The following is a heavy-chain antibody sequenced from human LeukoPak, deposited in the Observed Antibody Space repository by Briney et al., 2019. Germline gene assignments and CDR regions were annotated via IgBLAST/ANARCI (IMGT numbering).Heavy chain of an antibody. CDR2: IFSNDEK. Sequence: ESGPVLVKPTETLTLTCTVSGFSLSNARMGVSWIRQPPGKALEWLAHIFSNDEKSYSTSLKSRLTISKDISKSQVVLTMTNMDPVDTATYYCAREGWYCSGGSCYRRRFYFDYWGQGTLVTVSS. CDR3: AREGWYCSGGSCYRRRFYFDY. CDR1: GFSLSNARMG. D-gene: IGHD2-15*01. J-gene: IGHJ4*02. V-gene: IGHV2-26*01.